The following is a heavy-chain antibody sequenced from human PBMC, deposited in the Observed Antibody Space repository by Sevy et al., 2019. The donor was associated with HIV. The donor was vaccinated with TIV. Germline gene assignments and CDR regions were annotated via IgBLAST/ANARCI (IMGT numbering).Heavy chain of an antibody. Sequence: GGSLRLSCAASGFTFSSYAMSWVRQAPGKGLEWVSAISGSGGGTYYADSVKGRFTISRDNSKNTLYLQMNSLRAEDTAVYYCAKSPPRCSGGTCSFDYWGQGTLVTVSS. D-gene: IGHD2-15*01. J-gene: IGHJ4*02. V-gene: IGHV3-23*01. CDR1: GFTFSSYA. CDR3: AKSPPRCSGGTCSFDY. CDR2: ISGSGGGT.